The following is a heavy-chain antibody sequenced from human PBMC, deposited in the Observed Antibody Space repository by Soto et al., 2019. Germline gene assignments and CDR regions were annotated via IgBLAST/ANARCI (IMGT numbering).Heavy chain of an antibody. D-gene: IGHD4-4*01. J-gene: IGHJ6*03. V-gene: IGHV3-23*01. CDR2: ISGSGGST. CDR3: AKDPYCNPFGYYHDYQDV. Sequence: GGSLRLSCAASGFTFSSYAMSWVRQAPGKGLEWVSAISGSGGSTYYADSVKGRFTISRDNSKNTLYLQMNSLRAEDTAVYYCAKDPYCNPFGYYHDYQDVWGKGSTVTVSS. CDR1: GFTFSSYA.